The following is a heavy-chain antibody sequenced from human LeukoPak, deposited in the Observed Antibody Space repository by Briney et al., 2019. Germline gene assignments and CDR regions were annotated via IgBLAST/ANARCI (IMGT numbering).Heavy chain of an antibody. Sequence: GGSLRLSCAASGFTFSSYAMSWVRQAPGKGLEWFSAISGSGSSTYYADSVKGRFTISRDNSKNTLYLQMNSLRAEDTAVYYCAKDRDTAMAYFDYWGQGTLVTVSS. CDR1: GFTFSSYA. J-gene: IGHJ4*02. D-gene: IGHD5-18*01. V-gene: IGHV3-23*01. CDR3: AKDRDTAMAYFDY. CDR2: ISGSGSST.